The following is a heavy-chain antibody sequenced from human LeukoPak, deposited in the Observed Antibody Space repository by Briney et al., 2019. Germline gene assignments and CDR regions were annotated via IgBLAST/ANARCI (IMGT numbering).Heavy chain of an antibody. CDR1: GFTFSSYG. Sequence: GSLRLSCAASGFTFSSYGMHWVRQAPGKGLEWVAVISYDGSNKYYADSVKGRFTISRDNSKNTLYLQMNSPRAEDTAVYYCAKAGASGGSCLDYWGQGTLVTVSS. D-gene: IGHD2-15*01. V-gene: IGHV3-30*18. J-gene: IGHJ4*02. CDR2: ISYDGSNK. CDR3: AKAGASGGSCLDY.